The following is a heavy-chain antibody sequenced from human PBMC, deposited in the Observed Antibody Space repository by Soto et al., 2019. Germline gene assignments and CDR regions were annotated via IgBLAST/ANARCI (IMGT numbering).Heavy chain of an antibody. CDR2: IKQDGSEK. CDR3: ARELGNYYDSSGWDY. CDR1: GFTFSSYW. Sequence: EVQLVESGGGLVQPGGSLRLSCAASGFTFSSYWMSWVRQAPGKGLEWVANIKQDGSEKYYVDSVKGRFTISRDNAKNALYLQMNSLRAEDTAVYYCARELGNYYDSSGWDYWGQGTLVTVSS. V-gene: IGHV3-7*01. J-gene: IGHJ4*02. D-gene: IGHD3-22*01.